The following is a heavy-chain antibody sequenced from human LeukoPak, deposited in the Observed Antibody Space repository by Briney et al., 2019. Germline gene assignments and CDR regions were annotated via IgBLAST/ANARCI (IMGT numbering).Heavy chain of an antibody. V-gene: IGHV3-30*03. J-gene: IGHJ4*02. CDR3: ARYSSGYLFFVDSVDY. D-gene: IGHD3-22*01. Sequence: GGSLRLSCAASGFTFSSYGMHWVRQAPGKGLEWVADISYDGSNKDYADSVKGRFTISRDNSKNTLFLQMNSLRVEDTAVYYCARYSSGYLFFVDSVDYWGQGTLVTVSS. CDR1: GFTFSSYG. CDR2: ISYDGSNK.